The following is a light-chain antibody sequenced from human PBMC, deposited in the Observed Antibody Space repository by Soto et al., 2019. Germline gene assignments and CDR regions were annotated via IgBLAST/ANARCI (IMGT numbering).Light chain of an antibody. J-gene: IGLJ2*01. V-gene: IGLV2-11*01. Sequence: QSALTQPRSVSGSPGQSVTISCTGTNSDVGTYNYVSWYQQHPGKAPKLIIYDVTKRPSGVPDRFSGSKSGNTASLIISGLQAADEAEYYCCCCSYAGSSSFRVLFGGGTNVTVL. CDR1: NSDVGTYNY. CDR2: DVT. CDR3: CSYAGSSSFRVL.